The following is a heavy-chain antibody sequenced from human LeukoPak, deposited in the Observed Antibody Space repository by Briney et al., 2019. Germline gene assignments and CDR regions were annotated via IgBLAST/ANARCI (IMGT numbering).Heavy chain of an antibody. CDR3: AKARYSGRAQLVFFDF. D-gene: IGHD1-26*01. J-gene: IGHJ4*02. V-gene: IGHV3-30*18. CDR1: GFTISTYG. CDR2: ISSDGSKQ. Sequence: GGSLRLSCAASGFTISTYGMPWVRQAPGKGLEWVAVISSDGSKQYYADSVKGRLTISRDISKNNLYLEMNNVRSEDTAVYYCAKARYSGRAQLVFFDFWGQGTLVTVSA.